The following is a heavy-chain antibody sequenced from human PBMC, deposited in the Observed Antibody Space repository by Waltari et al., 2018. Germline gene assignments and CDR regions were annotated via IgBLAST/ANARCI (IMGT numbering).Heavy chain of an antibody. CDR2: IIDDGSRI. CDR1: GFTFGSCW. J-gene: IGHJ4*02. Sequence: EVQLVESGGGLVQPGESLRLSCAASGFTFGSCWMHWVRQLAGKGLVWVQSIIDDGSRIGYADSVKGRFTISRDNAKNTLYLQMTRLRGDDTAVYYCVRGFSTSPSSYWGQGALVTVSS. CDR3: VRGFSTSPSSY. V-gene: IGHV3-74*01. D-gene: IGHD2-2*01.